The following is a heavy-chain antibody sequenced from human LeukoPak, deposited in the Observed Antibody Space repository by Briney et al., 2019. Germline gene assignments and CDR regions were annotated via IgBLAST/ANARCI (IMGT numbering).Heavy chain of an antibody. CDR1: GYTFTYYY. Sequence: ASVKVSCKASGYTFTYYYMHWVRQAPGQGLEWMGIINPSGGTTSYAQKFRGRVTMTRDTSTSTVYMELSSLSSEDTAVYYCARGRAYSGGWYASDSWGQGTLVTVSS. V-gene: IGHV1-46*01. CDR3: ARGRAYSGGWYASDS. D-gene: IGHD6-19*01. J-gene: IGHJ4*02. CDR2: INPSGGTT.